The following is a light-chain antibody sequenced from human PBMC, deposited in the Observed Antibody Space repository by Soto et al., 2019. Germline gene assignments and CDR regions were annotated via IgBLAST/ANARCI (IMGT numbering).Light chain of an antibody. Sequence: DIQMTQSPSTLAASVGDRVTITCRASQNINRWLAWYQQKPGKAPKVLIYDASTLQSGVPSRFSGSGSGTEFTLTITILQPDDFATYYCQQYDGNFGPGTKVDFK. V-gene: IGKV1-5*01. CDR1: QNINRW. J-gene: IGKJ3*01. CDR3: QQYDGN. CDR2: DAS.